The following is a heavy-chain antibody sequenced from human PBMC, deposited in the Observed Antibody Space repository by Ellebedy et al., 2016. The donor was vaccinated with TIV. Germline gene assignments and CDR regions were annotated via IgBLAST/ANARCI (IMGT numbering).Heavy chain of an antibody. Sequence: ASVKVSCKASGGTFSSYAISWVRQAPGQGLEWMGGIIPIFGKANYAQKFRGRVTITADKSTSTAYMELSSLRSADTAVYYCAREMEIVATVRHRVFGYWGQGTLLTVSS. D-gene: IGHD5-12*01. CDR2: IIPIFGKA. CDR1: GGTFSSYA. CDR3: AREMEIVATVRHRVFGY. J-gene: IGHJ4*02. V-gene: IGHV1-69*06.